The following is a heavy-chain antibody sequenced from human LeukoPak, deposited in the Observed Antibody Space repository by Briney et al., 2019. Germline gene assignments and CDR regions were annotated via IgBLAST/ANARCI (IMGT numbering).Heavy chain of an antibody. J-gene: IGHJ4*02. CDR2: ISAYNGNT. CDR3: ARDRVTYSTSSGVDY. Sequence: ASVKVSCKAPGYTFSTYGISWVRQAPGQGLEWMGRISAYNGNTNYAQKFQGRVTMTTDTSTTTAYMELRSLRSDDTAVYYCARDRVTYSTSSGVDYWGQGTLVTVSS. V-gene: IGHV1-18*01. CDR1: GYTFSTYG. D-gene: IGHD6-6*01.